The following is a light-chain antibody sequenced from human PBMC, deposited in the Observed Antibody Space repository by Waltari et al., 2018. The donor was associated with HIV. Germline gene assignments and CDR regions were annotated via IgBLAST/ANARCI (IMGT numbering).Light chain of an antibody. CDR2: EVR. V-gene: IGLV2-14*01. CDR3: SSYTSSSTRV. J-gene: IGLJ3*02. Sequence: QSALTQPASVSGSPGQSITISCTGTSSDVGGYNYVSWYQQHPGKAPKLMIYEVRIRPSGFSNRFSGSKSGNTASLTISGLQAEDEADYYCSSYTSSSTRVFGGGTNLTVL. CDR1: SSDVGGYNY.